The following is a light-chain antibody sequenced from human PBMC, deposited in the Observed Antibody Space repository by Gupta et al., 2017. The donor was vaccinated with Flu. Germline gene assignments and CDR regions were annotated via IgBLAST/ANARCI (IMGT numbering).Light chain of an antibody. CDR2: RNN. CDR1: SSNIGSNY. Sequence: QSVLTQPPSASGTPGQRVTISCSGSSSNIGSNYVYWYQQLPGPAPKLLIYRNNQRPSGVPYRFSGSKSGTSASLAISGLRSEDEADYYCAAWDDSLSGWVFGGGTKLTVL. J-gene: IGLJ3*02. CDR3: AAWDDSLSGWV. V-gene: IGLV1-47*01.